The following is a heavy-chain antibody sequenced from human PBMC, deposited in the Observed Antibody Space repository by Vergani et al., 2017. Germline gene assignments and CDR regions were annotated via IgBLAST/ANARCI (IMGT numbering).Heavy chain of an antibody. CDR2: IRSKANSYAT. Sequence: VQLEESGGGVVQPGRSLRLSCAASGFTFSGSAMHWVRQASGKGLEWVGRIRSKANSYATAYAASVKGRFTISRDDSKNTAYLQMNSLKTEDTAVYYCTRRGGNCSSTSCYTGYYYMDVWGKGTTVTVSS. J-gene: IGHJ6*03. V-gene: IGHV3-73*01. D-gene: IGHD2-2*02. CDR1: GFTFSGSA. CDR3: TRRGGNCSSTSCYTGYYYMDV.